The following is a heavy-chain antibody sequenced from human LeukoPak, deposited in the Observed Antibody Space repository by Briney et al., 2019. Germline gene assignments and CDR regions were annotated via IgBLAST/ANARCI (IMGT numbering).Heavy chain of an antibody. CDR3: ARDFGTTGWHTFDY. D-gene: IGHD6-19*01. J-gene: IGHJ4*02. V-gene: IGHV6-1*01. Sequence: SQTLSLTCVVSGDSVSSKNGAWNWIRQSPSRGLEWLGRTYYRSKWYNDYAESMEGRMTISQDTSKNQYSLHLNSVTPDDTAVYYCARDFGTTGWHTFDYWGQGTLDTVSP. CDR2: TYYRSKWYN. CDR1: GDSVSSKNGA.